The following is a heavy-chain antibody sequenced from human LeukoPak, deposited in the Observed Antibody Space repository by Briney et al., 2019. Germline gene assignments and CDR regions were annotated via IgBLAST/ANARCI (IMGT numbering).Heavy chain of an antibody. CDR2: FDPEDGET. V-gene: IGHV1-24*01. Sequence: ALVKVSCKVSGYTLTELSMHWVRQAPGKGLEWMGGFDPEDGETIYAQKFQGRVTMTEDTSTDTAYMELSSLRSEDTAVYYCATAPLGITFGGVIAIPSGDSDAFDIWGQGTVVTVSS. J-gene: IGHJ3*02. CDR3: ATAPLGITFGGVIAIPSGDSDAFDI. D-gene: IGHD3-16*02. CDR1: GYTLTELS.